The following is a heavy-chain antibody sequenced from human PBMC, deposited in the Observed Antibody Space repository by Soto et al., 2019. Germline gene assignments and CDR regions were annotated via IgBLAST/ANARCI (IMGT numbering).Heavy chain of an antibody. Sequence: RQPPGKGLEWIGSIYHSGSTYYNPSLKSRVTISVDTSKNQFSLKLSSVTAADTAVYYCARDYSSGWDDAFDIWGQGTMVT. J-gene: IGHJ3*02. CDR2: IYHSGST. D-gene: IGHD6-19*01. CDR3: ARDYSSGWDDAFDI. V-gene: IGHV4-38-2*02.